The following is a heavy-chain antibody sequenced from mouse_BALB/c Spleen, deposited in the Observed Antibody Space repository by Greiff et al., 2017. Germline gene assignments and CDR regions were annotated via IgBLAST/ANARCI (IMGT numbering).Heavy chain of an antibody. CDR1: GFTFSSFG. CDR3: ARWDYGRYFDV. J-gene: IGHJ1*01. D-gene: IGHD1-2*01. Sequence: EVQLVESGGGLVQPGGSRKLSCAASGFTFSSFGMHWVRQAPEKGLEWVAYISSGSSTIYYADTVKGRFTISRDNPKNTLFLQMTSLRSEDTAMYYCARWDYGRYFDVWGAGTTVTVAS. V-gene: IGHV5-17*02. CDR2: ISSGSSTI.